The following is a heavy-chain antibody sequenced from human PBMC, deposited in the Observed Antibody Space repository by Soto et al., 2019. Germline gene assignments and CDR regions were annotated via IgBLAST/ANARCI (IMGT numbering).Heavy chain of an antibody. CDR1: GYSFATYW. V-gene: IGHV5-10-1*01. CDR3: ARVETYYYDRSGYYYHY. J-gene: IGHJ4*02. Sequence: GESRKISCKASGYSFATYWITWVRQVPGQGLEWMGRIDPSDSYTNYSPSFQGHVTISPDKSISTAYLHWSSLKTSDTAIHYCARVETYYYDRSGYYYHYWGQGTQVTVSS. D-gene: IGHD3-22*01. CDR2: IDPSDSYT.